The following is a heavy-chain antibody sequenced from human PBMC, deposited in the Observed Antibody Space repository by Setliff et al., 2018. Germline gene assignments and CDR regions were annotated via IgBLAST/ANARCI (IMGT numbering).Heavy chain of an antibody. V-gene: IGHV4-34*01. CDR2: INHSGST. J-gene: IGHJ2*01. D-gene: IGHD4-17*01. CDR1: GGSFSGYY. CDR3: ASLTTVTTDWYFDL. Sequence: SETLSLTCAVYGGSFSGYYWSWIRQPPGKGLEWIGEINHSGSTNYNPSVKSRVTMSVDTSKNQFSLKLSSVTAADTAVYYCASLTTVTTDWYFDLWGRGTLVTVSS.